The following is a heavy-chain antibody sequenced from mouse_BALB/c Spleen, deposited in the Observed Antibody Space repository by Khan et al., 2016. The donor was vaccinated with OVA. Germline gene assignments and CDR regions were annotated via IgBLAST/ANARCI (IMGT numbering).Heavy chain of an antibody. Sequence: EVELVESGGGSVQPGGSRKLSCAASGFTFSDYGMAWVRQAPGKGPEWVAFISDLAYSIYYADTVTGRFTISRENVKNTLYLEMSSLRSEDTAMYYCARGGGTAPFAYWGQGTLVTVSS. CDR2: ISDLAYSI. CDR1: GFTFSDYG. V-gene: IGHV5-15*02. D-gene: IGHD1-2*01. CDR3: ARGGGTAPFAY. J-gene: IGHJ3*01.